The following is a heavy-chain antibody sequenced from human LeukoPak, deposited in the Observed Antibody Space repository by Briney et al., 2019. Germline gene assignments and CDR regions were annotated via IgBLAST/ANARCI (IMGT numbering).Heavy chain of an antibody. V-gene: IGHV3-74*01. J-gene: IGHJ4*02. CDR2: ISTDGSST. Sequence: PGGSLRLSCAASGFTFSNDWMHWVRQAPGEGLVWVSRISTDGSSTTYADSVKGRFTISRDNAKNTPSLQMNRLRAKATPIYYCRRGFALVPAGIPDYWGQGILVTVPS. D-gene: IGHD2-2*02. CDR1: GFTFSNDW. CDR3: RRGFALVPAGIPDY.